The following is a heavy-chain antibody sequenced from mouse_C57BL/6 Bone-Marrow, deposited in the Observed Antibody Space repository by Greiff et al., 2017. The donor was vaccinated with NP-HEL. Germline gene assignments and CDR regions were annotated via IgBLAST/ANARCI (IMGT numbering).Heavy chain of an antibody. J-gene: IGHJ2*01. CDR2: ISSGGSYT. V-gene: IGHV5-6*01. CDR3: ARWGYDYFDY. Sequence: EVKLMESGGDLVKPGGSLKLSCAASGFTFSSYGMSWVRQTPDKRLEWVATISSGGSYTYYPDSVKGRFTISRDNAKNTLYLQMSSLKSEDTAMYYCARWGYDYFDYWGQGTTLTVSS. D-gene: IGHD3-1*01. CDR1: GFTFSSYG.